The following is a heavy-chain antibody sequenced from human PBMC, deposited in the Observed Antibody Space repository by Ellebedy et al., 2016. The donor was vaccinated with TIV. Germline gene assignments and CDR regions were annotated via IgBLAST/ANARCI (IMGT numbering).Heavy chain of an antibody. CDR1: GGSFSNYV. D-gene: IGHD5-12*01. CDR2: LFPIVDLP. CDR3: ARPGESGYSIGVNWFES. Sequence: SVKVSCXASGGSFSNYVLSWVRQVPRQGPEWMGNLFPIVDLPSYAQTFKGRVTITADKSTNTAYMELSGLTSEDTAVYYCARPGESGYSIGVNWFESWGQGTLVTVSS. J-gene: IGHJ5*01. V-gene: IGHV1-69*04.